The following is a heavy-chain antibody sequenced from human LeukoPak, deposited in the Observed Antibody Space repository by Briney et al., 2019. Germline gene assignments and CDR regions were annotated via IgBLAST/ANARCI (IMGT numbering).Heavy chain of an antibody. CDR3: ARLGYCSTTSCYNWFDP. D-gene: IGHD2-2*03. J-gene: IGHJ5*02. CDR1: GGSISSGYY. V-gene: IGHV4-38-2*02. CDR2: IYHSGST. Sequence: SETLSLTCTVSGGSISSGYYWGWIRQPPGKGLEWIGSIYHSGSTYYNPSLKSRVTISVDTSKNQFSLNLSSVTAADTAVYYCARLGYCSTTSCYNWFDPWGQGTLVTVSS.